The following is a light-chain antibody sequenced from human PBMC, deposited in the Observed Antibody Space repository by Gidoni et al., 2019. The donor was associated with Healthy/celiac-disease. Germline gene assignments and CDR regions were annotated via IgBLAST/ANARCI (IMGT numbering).Light chain of an antibody. Sequence: IQLTQSPSSLSASVGDRVTITCRASQGISSYLAWYQQKPGKAPKLLIYAASTLQSGVPSRFRGSGSGTEFTLTISSLQPEDFATYYCQQLNSYPVTFGQGTRLEIK. V-gene: IGKV1-9*01. J-gene: IGKJ5*01. CDR1: QGISSY. CDR2: AAS. CDR3: QQLNSYPVT.